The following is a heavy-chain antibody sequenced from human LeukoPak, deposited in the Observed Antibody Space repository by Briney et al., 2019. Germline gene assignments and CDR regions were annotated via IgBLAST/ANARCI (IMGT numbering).Heavy chain of an antibody. V-gene: IGHV4-59*01. Sequence: SETLSLTCTVSGGSISSYYWSWIRQPPGKGLEWIGYIYYSGSTNYNPSLKSRVTISVDTSKNQFSLKLSSVTAADTAVYYCARSPYSSSRPTRPYYFDYWGQGTLVTVSS. J-gene: IGHJ4*02. CDR2: IYYSGST. CDR3: ARSPYSSSRPTRPYYFDY. CDR1: GGSISSYY. D-gene: IGHD6-13*01.